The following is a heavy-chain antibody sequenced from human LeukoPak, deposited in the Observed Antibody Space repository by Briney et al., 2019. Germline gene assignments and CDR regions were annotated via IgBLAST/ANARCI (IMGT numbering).Heavy chain of an antibody. Sequence: GGSLRHSCAASGFTFSSYSMNWVCQAPGKGLEWVSSISSSSSYIYYADSVKGRFTISKGNAKNSLYLQMNSLRAEDTAVYYCARDGVVVPAAIGYYYYYMDVWGKGTTVTVSS. V-gene: IGHV3-21*01. CDR3: ARDGVVVPAAIGYYYYYMDV. D-gene: IGHD2-2*01. J-gene: IGHJ6*03. CDR1: GFTFSSYS. CDR2: ISSSSSYI.